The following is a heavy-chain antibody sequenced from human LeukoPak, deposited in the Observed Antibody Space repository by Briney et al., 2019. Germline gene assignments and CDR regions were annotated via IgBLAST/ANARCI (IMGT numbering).Heavy chain of an antibody. CDR3: ARHLNYYDSSGYFSYYFDY. D-gene: IGHD3-22*01. CDR2: IYTSGST. J-gene: IGHJ4*02. Sequence: SETLSLTCTVSGGSISSYYWSWIRQPPGKGLERIGYIYTSGSTNYNPSLKSRVTISVDTSKNQFSLKLSSVTAADTAVYYCARHLNYYDSSGYFSYYFDYWGQGTLVTVSS. V-gene: IGHV4-4*09. CDR1: GGSISSYY.